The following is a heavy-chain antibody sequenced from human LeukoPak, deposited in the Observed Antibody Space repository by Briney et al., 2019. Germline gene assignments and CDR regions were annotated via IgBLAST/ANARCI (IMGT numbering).Heavy chain of an antibody. CDR3: ARHPRLQEGAFDI. CDR2: VYHSGST. Sequence: SETLSLTCAVSGYSISSGYYWGWIRQPPGKGLEWIGNVYHSGSTYYNPSLKSRVTISVNTSKNQFSLKLSSVTAADTAVYYCARHPRLQEGAFDIWGQGTMVTVSS. J-gene: IGHJ3*02. D-gene: IGHD3-16*01. V-gene: IGHV4-38-2*01. CDR1: GYSISSGYY.